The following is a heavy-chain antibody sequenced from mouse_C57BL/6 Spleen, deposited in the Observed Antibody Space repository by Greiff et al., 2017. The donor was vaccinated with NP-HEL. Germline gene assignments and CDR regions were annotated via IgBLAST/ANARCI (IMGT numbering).Heavy chain of an antibody. J-gene: IGHJ4*01. CDR1: GYTFTDYN. D-gene: IGHD5-5*01. CDR2: INPNNGGT. V-gene: IGHV1-18*01. Sequence: EVQLQQSGPELVKPGASMKIPCKASGYTFTDYNMDWVKQSHGKSLEWIGDINPNNGGTIYNQKFKGKATLTVDKSSSTAYMELRSLTSEDTAVYYCARRRIYLGAMDYWGQGTSVTVSS. CDR3: ARRRIYLGAMDY.